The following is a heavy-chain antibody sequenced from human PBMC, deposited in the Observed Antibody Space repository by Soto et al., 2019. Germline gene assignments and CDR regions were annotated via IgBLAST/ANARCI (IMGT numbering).Heavy chain of an antibody. CDR1: GFTFGDYA. Sequence: GSLRLSCTASGFTFGDYAMSWVRQAPGKGLEWVGFIRSKAYGGTTEYAASVKGRFTISRDDSKSIAYLQMNSLKTEDTAVYYCTRVEYYYGSGTKNPLYGMDVWGQGTTVTVSS. CDR2: IRSKAYGGTT. CDR3: TRVEYYYGSGTKNPLYGMDV. D-gene: IGHD3-10*01. V-gene: IGHV3-49*04. J-gene: IGHJ6*02.